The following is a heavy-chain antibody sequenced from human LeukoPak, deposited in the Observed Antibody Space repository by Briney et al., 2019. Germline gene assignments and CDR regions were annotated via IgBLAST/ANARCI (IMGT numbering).Heavy chain of an antibody. Sequence: GGSLRLSCAASGFTFSSYWMHWVRQAPGKGLVWVSRINSDGSSTSYADSVKGRFTISRDNAKNTLYLQMNSLRAEDTAVYYCARDAKGAPEWLRVFDYWGQGTLVTVSS. CDR2: INSDGSST. D-gene: IGHD5-12*01. CDR1: GFTFSSYW. CDR3: ARDAKGAPEWLRVFDY. V-gene: IGHV3-74*01. J-gene: IGHJ4*02.